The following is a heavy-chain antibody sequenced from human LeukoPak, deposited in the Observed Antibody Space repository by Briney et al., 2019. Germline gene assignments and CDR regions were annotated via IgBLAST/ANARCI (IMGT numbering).Heavy chain of an antibody. J-gene: IGHJ6*03. CDR1: GGSISSYY. CDR3: ARGRRDGYTLYYMDV. V-gene: IGHV4-4*07. CDR2: IYNTGST. Sequence: PSQTLSLTCTVSGGSISSYYWSWIRQPAGKGLEWIGRIYNTGSTNCNPSLKSRVTMSVDTSKNQFSLSLTSVTAADTAVYYCARGRRDGYTLYYMDVWGKGTKVTVSS. D-gene: IGHD5-24*01.